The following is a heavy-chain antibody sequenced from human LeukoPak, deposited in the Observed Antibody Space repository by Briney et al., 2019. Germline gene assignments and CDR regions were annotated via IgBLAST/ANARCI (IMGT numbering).Heavy chain of an antibody. CDR1: GFTLSSYN. CDR2: ITTSIDII. Sequence: GGSLRLSCAASGFTLSSYNMNWVRQAPGKGLEWISYITTSIDIISYADSVKGRFTISRDNAKNSLYLQMDSLRDEDTAVYYCARSLAGTLGRLDYWGQGILVTVSS. V-gene: IGHV3-48*02. CDR3: ARSLAGTLGRLDY. J-gene: IGHJ4*02. D-gene: IGHD6-19*01.